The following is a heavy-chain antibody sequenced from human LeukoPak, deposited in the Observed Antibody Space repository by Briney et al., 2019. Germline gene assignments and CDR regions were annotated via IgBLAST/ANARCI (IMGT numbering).Heavy chain of an antibody. V-gene: IGHV5-51*01. CDR3: ARIGWIQLWSYYFDY. CDR1: GYSFTSYW. CDR2: IYPGDSDT. Sequence: GESLKISCKGSGYSFTSYWIGWVRQMPGKGLEWMGIIYPGDSDTRYGPSFQGQVTISADKSISTAYLQWSSLKASDTAMYYCARIGWIQLWSYYFDYWGQGTLVTVSS. J-gene: IGHJ4*02. D-gene: IGHD5-18*01.